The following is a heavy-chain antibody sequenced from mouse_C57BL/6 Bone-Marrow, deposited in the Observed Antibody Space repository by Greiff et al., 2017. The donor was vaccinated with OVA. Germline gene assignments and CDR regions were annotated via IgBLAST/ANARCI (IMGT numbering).Heavy chain of an antibody. Sequence: QVQLQQPGTELVKPGASVKLSCKASGYTFTSYWMHLVKQRPGQGLEWIGNINPSNGGTNYNEKFKSKATLTVDKSSSTAYMQLSSLTSEDSAVYYCARYDYDVYYAMDYWGQGTSVTVSS. J-gene: IGHJ4*01. CDR2: INPSNGGT. CDR1: GYTFTSYW. D-gene: IGHD2-4*01. V-gene: IGHV1-53*01. CDR3: ARYDYDVYYAMDY.